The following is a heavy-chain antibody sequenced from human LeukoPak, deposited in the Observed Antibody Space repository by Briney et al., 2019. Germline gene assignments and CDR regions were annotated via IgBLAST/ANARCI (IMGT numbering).Heavy chain of an antibody. J-gene: IGHJ6*02. Sequence: GGSLRLSCAASGFSFSSYAMHWVRQAPGKGLEWVAVISYDGRNEYYADSVKGRFTISRDTSMNTLYLQMNSLRPEDSAVYYCARGGDSWSGYSYGMDVWGQGTTVTVSS. CDR3: ARGGDSWSGYSYGMDV. D-gene: IGHD3-3*01. CDR2: ISYDGRNE. V-gene: IGHV3-30-3*01. CDR1: GFSFSSYA.